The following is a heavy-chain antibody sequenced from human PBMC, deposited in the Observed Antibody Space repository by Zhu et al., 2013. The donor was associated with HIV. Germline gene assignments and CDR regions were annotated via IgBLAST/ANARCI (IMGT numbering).Heavy chain of an antibody. Sequence: QVQLVQSGAEVKKPGASVRVSCKASGYIFTSFGISWLRQATGQGPEWIGWMNPNSGNRDYAQKFQGRVTITMTSSISTVYMELSSLRSDDTAVYYCVRGGYRWAFDIWGQGTVVTVSS. D-gene: IGHD2-8*02. CDR2: MNPNSGNR. CDR3: VRGGYRWAFDI. V-gene: IGHV1-8*03. J-gene: IGHJ3*02. CDR1: GYIFTSFG.